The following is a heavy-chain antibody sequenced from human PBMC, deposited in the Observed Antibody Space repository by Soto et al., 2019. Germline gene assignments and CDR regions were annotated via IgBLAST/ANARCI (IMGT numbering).Heavy chain of an antibody. V-gene: IGHV3-23*01. D-gene: IGHD1-26*01. CDR3: AKNIMGPNTAFDY. J-gene: IGHJ4*02. Sequence: GGSLRLSCAASGFTFNNYAMSWVRQAPGKGLEWVSAIGGSGSGTYYADSVKGRFTISRDSSKNTLSLQMNSLRAEDTAIYYCAKNIMGPNTAFDYWGQGTLVTAPQ. CDR1: GFTFNNYA. CDR2: IGGSGSGT.